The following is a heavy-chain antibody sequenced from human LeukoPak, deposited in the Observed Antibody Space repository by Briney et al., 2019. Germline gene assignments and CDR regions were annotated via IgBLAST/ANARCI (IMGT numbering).Heavy chain of an antibody. D-gene: IGHD1-7*01. CDR3: ARGATDTTRWFGP. V-gene: IGHV3-21*01. CDR1: GFSFNTYS. CDR2: ISRTSEAT. Sequence: GGSLRLSCAASGFSFNTYSMTWARQAPGKGLEWVSIISRTSEATFYADSVKGRFIISRDNSKNSLYLQMNGLRVEDTAAYYCARGATDTTRWFGPWGQGTLVTVS. J-gene: IGHJ5*02.